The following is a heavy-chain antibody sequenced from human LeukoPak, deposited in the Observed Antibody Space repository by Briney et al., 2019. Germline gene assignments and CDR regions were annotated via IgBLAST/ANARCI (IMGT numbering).Heavy chain of an antibody. CDR3: AKDHDYGDRNWFDP. Sequence: GGSLRLSCAASGFTFSSYAMHWVRQAPGKGLEYVSAISSNGGSTYYADSVKGRFTISRDNSKNTLYLQMNSLRAEDTAVYSCAKDHDYGDRNWFDPWGRGTLVTVPS. V-gene: IGHV3-64*04. CDR2: ISSNGGST. J-gene: IGHJ5*02. CDR1: GFTFSSYA. D-gene: IGHD4-17*01.